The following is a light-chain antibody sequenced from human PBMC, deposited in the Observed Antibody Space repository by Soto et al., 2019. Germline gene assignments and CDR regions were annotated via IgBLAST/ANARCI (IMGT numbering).Light chain of an antibody. V-gene: IGKV3-15*01. Sequence: EIVMTQSPATLSVSPGERATLSCRASQSVSSNLAWYQQKPGQAPRLLIYGASPRATGIPARFSGSGSGTEFTLTISSVQSEDFAVYYCQQYTNWPPHTFGGGAKVEIK. CDR3: QQYTNWPPHT. CDR2: GAS. J-gene: IGKJ4*01. CDR1: QSVSSN.